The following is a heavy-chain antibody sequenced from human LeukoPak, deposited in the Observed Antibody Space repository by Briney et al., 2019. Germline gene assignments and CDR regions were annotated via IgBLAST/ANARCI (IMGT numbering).Heavy chain of an antibody. CDR1: GYTFTSYY. D-gene: IGHD2-15*01. V-gene: IGHV1-46*01. J-gene: IGHJ4*02. CDR3: ARGVAATLYFDY. CDR2: INPSSGST. Sequence: ASVKVSCKASGYTFTSYYMHWVRQAPGQGLEWMGIINPSSGSTSYAQKFQGRVTMTRDTSTSTVYMELSSLRSEDSAVYYCARGVAATLYFDYWGQGTLVTVSS.